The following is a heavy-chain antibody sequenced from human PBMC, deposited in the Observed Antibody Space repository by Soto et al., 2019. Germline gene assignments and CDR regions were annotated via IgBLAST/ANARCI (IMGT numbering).Heavy chain of an antibody. CDR2: IIPIFGTA. J-gene: IGHJ4*02. Sequence: QVQLVQSGAEVKKPGSSVKVSCKASGGTFSSYAISWVRQVPGQGVEWMGGIIPIFGTANYAQKFQGRVTITADESTSTAYRELSSLRSQDTAVYYCASSYSSGWYRVYWGQGTLVTVSS. D-gene: IGHD6-19*01. CDR3: ASSYSSGWYRVY. V-gene: IGHV1-69*01. CDR1: GGTFSSYA.